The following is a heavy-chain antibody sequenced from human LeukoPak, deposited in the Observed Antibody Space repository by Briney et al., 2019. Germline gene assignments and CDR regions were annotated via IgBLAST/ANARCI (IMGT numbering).Heavy chain of an antibody. V-gene: IGHV1-24*01. J-gene: IGHJ4*02. CDR1: GYTLTELS. D-gene: IGHD1-1*01. CDR3: ATDPSRESPTTELDY. CDR2: FDPEDGET. Sequence: GASVKVSCKVSGYTLTELSMHWGRQAPGKGLEWMGGFDPEDGETIYAQKFQGRVTMTEDTSTDTAYMELSSLRSEDTAVYYCATDPSRESPTTELDYWGQGTLVTVSS.